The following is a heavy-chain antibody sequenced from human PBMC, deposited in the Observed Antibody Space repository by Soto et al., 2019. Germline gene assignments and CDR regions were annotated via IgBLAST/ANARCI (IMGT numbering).Heavy chain of an antibody. CDR3: TTGLKGGGY. J-gene: IGHJ4*02. CDR1: GLTFSSYW. CDR2: IKQEGSEN. Sequence: EVQLVESGGGLVQPGGSLRLSCAVSGLTFSSYWMSWVRQAPGKGLEWVANIKQEGSENYYVDSVKGRFTVSRDNAKNSLYLQMSSLRAEDTAVYYCTTGLKGGGYRGQGTRVTVSS. D-gene: IGHD3-16*01. V-gene: IGHV3-7*01.